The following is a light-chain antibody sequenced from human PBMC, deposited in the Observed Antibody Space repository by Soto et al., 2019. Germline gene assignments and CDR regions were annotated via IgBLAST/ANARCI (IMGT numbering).Light chain of an antibody. Sequence: DIQMTQSPSSLSASVRDTVTITCRASQNIGHFLAWYQQKPGKAPRLLIYDASNLFSGVPPRFSGSRSGTDFTLTISDLLPDDSATYYCQQYNTQPPWTFGQGTKVDIK. CDR1: QNIGHF. CDR3: QQYNTQPPWT. CDR2: DAS. V-gene: IGKV1-5*01. J-gene: IGKJ1*01.